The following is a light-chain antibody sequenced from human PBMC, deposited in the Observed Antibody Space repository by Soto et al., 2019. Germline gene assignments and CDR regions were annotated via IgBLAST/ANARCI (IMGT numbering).Light chain of an antibody. J-gene: IGKJ3*01. CDR2: GAS. CDR3: QQYGSSPFA. Sequence: EIVLTQSPVTLSLSPGERATLSCRASQSVSSSYLAWYQQKPGQAPRLLIYGASSRATGIPDRFSGSGSGTDFTLTISRLEPEDFVVYYCQQYGSSPFAFGPGTKVDIK. V-gene: IGKV3-20*01. CDR1: QSVSSSY.